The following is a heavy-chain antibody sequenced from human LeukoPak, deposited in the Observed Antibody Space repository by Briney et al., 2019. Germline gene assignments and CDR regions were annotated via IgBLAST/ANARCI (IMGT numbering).Heavy chain of an antibody. J-gene: IGHJ4*02. V-gene: IGHV3-30-3*01. CDR2: ISYDGSNK. CDR1: GFTFSSYA. Sequence: QPGRSLRLSCAASGFTFSSYAMQWVRQAPGKGLEWVAVISYDGSNKYYADSVKGRFTISRDNSKNTLYLQMNSLRAEDTAVYYCARRIYSGSYYFDYWGQGTLVTVSS. D-gene: IGHD1-26*01. CDR3: ARRIYSGSYYFDY.